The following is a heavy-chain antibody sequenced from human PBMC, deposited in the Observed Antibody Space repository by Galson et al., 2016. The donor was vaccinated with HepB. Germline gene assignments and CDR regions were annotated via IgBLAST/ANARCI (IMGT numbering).Heavy chain of an antibody. CDR3: ARRRGLSDAVARWHYGLGV. CDR1: SGSFRGYY. CDR2: INHSGST. D-gene: IGHD6-6*01. V-gene: IGHV4-34*01. Sequence: SETLSLTCAVYSGSFRGYYWNWIRQPPGKGLEWIGEINHSGSTNYNPSLKSRVTISLDTSKNQFSLKVNSMTAADTAVYYCARRRGLSDAVARWHYGLGVWGQGTTVAVSS. J-gene: IGHJ6*02.